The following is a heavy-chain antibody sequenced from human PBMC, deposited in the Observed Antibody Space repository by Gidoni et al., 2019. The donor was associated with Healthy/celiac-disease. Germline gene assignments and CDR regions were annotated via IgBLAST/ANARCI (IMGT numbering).Heavy chain of an antibody. V-gene: IGHV3-33*08. Sequence: QVQLVESGGGVVQPGRSLRLSCAASGFPFSSYGMHWVRQAPGKGLEWVAVIWYDGSNKYYADSVKGRFTISRDNSKNTLYLQMNSLRAEDTAVYYCARSIAAARPQSDYWGQGTLVTVSS. J-gene: IGHJ4*02. CDR3: ARSIAAARPQSDY. D-gene: IGHD6-13*01. CDR1: GFPFSSYG. CDR2: IWYDGSNK.